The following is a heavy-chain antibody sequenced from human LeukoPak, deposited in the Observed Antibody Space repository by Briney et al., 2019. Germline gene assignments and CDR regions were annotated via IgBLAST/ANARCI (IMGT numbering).Heavy chain of an antibody. CDR2: VSNDGGIK. CDR3: AKGGEQKTFRCGMDS. Sequence: GGSLRLSCAASGFTFSAYYMHWVRQGPGKGLEWVALVSNDGGIKYYGASVRGRFTISRDNPENTLYLQMNSLRADDTAVYYCAKGGEQKTFRCGMDSWGQGTLVTVSS. J-gene: IGHJ4*02. CDR1: GFTFSAYY. V-gene: IGHV3-30*18. D-gene: IGHD1/OR15-1a*01.